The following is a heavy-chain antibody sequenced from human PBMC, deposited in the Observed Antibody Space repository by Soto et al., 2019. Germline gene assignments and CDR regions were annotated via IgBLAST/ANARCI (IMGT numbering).Heavy chain of an antibody. Sequence: QVQLVQSGAEVKKPGASVKVSCKASGYTFTSYGISWVRQAPGQGREWMGWISAYNGNTNYAQKRKGRVTMTTDPSTGNSYMELRSLRFDDTAVYYCAGVGDYDFWSGYRYYFEYWGQGTLVTVSS. J-gene: IGHJ4*02. CDR2: ISAYNGNT. CDR3: AGVGDYDFWSGYRYYFEY. D-gene: IGHD3-3*01. V-gene: IGHV1-18*01. CDR1: GYTFTSYG.